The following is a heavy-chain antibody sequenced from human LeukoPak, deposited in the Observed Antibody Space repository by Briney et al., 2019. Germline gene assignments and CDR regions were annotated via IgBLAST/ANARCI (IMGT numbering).Heavy chain of an antibody. CDR3: ARGSSTWPYWYFDL. D-gene: IGHD6-13*01. Sequence: ASVKVPCKASGYTFTSYGISWVRLAPGQGLEWMGWISASNGNTNYAQNLQGRVTMTTDTSTSTAYMELRSLRSDDTAVYYCARGSSTWPYWYFDLWGRGTLVTVSS. V-gene: IGHV1-18*01. CDR1: GYTFTSYG. J-gene: IGHJ2*01. CDR2: ISASNGNT.